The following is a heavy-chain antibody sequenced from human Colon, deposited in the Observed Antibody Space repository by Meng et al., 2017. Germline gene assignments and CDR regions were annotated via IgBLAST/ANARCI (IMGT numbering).Heavy chain of an antibody. D-gene: IGHD2-2*01. CDR3: ARTAMLDS. J-gene: IGHJ5*01. CDR1: GYTFTSSD. V-gene: IGHV1-8*01. Sequence: QVQLVQSGAEVRKPGASVKVTCKASGYTFTSSDINWVRQATGRGLEWLGWMNPNNGNTGSAQKFRGRVSMTRDTSIGTAYMELSGLTSEDTAVYYCARTAMLDSWGQGTLVTVSS. CDR2: MNPNNGNT.